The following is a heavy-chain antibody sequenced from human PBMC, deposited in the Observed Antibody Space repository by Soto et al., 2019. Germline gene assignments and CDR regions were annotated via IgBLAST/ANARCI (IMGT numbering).Heavy chain of an antibody. Sequence: GGSLRLSCAASGFTFSSYAMSWVRQAPGKGLEWVAVIWYDGSNKYYADSVKGRFTISRDNSKNTLYLQMNSLRAEDTAVYYCASPLNYNDAFDIWGQGTMVTVSS. J-gene: IGHJ3*02. CDR3: ASPLNYNDAFDI. CDR2: IWYDGSNK. V-gene: IGHV3-33*08. CDR1: GFTFSSYA. D-gene: IGHD1-7*01.